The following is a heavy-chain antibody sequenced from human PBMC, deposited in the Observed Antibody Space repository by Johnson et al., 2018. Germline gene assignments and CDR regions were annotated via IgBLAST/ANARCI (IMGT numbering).Heavy chain of an antibody. D-gene: IGHD3-3*01. V-gene: IGHV3-30-3*01. J-gene: IGHJ1*01. CDR1: GFTFSSYA. CDR3: AKDKRIYGGSEYFKH. Sequence: QVQLVESGGGVVQPGRSLRLSCAASGFTFSSYAMHWVRQAPGKGLEWVAVISYDGSNKYYADSVKGRLTISRDKSKNTLYLPMNSLRAEDTAVYYCAKDKRIYGGSEYFKHWGQGTLVTVSS. CDR2: ISYDGSNK.